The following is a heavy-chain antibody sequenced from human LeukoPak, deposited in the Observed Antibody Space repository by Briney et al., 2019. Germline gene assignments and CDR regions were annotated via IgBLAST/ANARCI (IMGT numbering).Heavy chain of an antibody. J-gene: IGHJ6*02. CDR2: IYTSGST. CDR1: GDSINTGGYY. Sequence: PSETLSLTCSVSGDSINTGGYYWSWIRQPAGKGLEWIGRIYTSGSTNYNPSLKSRVTMSVDTSKNQFSLKLSSVTAADTAVYYCARGLWIVWLVLSDGGMDVWGQGTTVTVSS. CDR3: ARGLWIVWLVLSDGGMDV. V-gene: IGHV4-61*02. D-gene: IGHD6-19*01.